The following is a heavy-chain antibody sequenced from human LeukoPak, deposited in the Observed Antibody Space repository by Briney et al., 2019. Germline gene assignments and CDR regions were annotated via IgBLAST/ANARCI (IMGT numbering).Heavy chain of an antibody. CDR1: GFTFSSYS. Sequence: GGSLRLSCAAPGFTFSSYSINWVRQAPGKGLEYVSSICNGGGTYYTDSVKGRFTVSRDNSKNTVYLQLSSLRVEDTAMYYCVKSKLVTRWEAFDYWGQGTLVTVSS. J-gene: IGHJ4*02. V-gene: IGHV3-64D*08. D-gene: IGHD1-26*01. CDR2: ICNGGGT. CDR3: VKSKLVTRWEAFDY.